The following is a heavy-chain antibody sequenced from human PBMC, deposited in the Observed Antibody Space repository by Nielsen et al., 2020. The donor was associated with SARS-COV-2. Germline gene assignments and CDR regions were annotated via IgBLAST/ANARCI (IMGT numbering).Heavy chain of an antibody. D-gene: IGHD2-2*02. CDR1: GYSFTTYA. CDR3: ARYTTGLFDY. V-gene: IGHV1-3*01. J-gene: IGHJ4*02. CDR2: INADNGNT. Sequence: ASVKVSCKASGYSFTTYAIHWARQAPGQRLEWMGWINADNGNTRYAQEFQGRVTLNRDTSASTAYMELSSLRSEDTAVFYCARYTTGLFDYWGQGTLVTVSS.